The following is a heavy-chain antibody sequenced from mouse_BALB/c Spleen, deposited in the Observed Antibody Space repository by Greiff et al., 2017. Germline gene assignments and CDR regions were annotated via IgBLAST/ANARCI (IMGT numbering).Heavy chain of an antibody. Sequence: VQLQQSGPELVKPGASVKISCKASGYSFTSYYMHWVKQSHGKSLEWIGYIDPFNGGTSYNQKFKGKATLTVDKSSSTAYMHLSSLTSEDSAVYYCARSMVTRKAWFAYWGQGTLVTVSA. J-gene: IGHJ3*01. V-gene: IGHV1S135*01. CDR2: IDPFNGGT. CDR1: GYSFTSYY. D-gene: IGHD2-1*01. CDR3: ARSMVTRKAWFAY.